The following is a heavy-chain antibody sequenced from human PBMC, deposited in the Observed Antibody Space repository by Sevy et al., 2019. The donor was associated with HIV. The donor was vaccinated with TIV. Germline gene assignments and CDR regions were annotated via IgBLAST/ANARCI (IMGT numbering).Heavy chain of an antibody. CDR2: MSYDGSNK. D-gene: IGHD3-22*01. Sequence: GGSLRLSCAASGFTFSSYGMHWVRQAPGKGLECVAVMSYDGSNKYDADSVKGRFTISRDNTKNTLYLQMNSLRAEDTAVYYCAKADSSGYYYLDYWGQRTLVTVSS. CDR3: AKADSSGYYYLDY. CDR1: GFTFSSYG. V-gene: IGHV3-30*18. J-gene: IGHJ4*02.